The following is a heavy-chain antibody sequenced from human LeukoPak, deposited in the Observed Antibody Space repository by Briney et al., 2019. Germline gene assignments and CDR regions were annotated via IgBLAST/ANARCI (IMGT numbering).Heavy chain of an antibody. Sequence: PSGTLSLTCGVSGGSISGTNWWSWVRQPPGQGLEWIGEISLAGQTNYNPSLNGRVTMSLDKSSNQLSLHLTSVTAADTATYFCSRESGPFCPFGYWGQGTLVIFSS. CDR2: ISLAGQT. CDR1: GGSISGTNW. CDR3: SRESGPFCPFGY. J-gene: IGHJ4*02. V-gene: IGHV4-4*02. D-gene: IGHD1-26*01.